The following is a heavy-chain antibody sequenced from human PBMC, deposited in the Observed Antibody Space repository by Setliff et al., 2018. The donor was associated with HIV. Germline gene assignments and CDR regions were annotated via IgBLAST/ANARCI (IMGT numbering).Heavy chain of an antibody. J-gene: IGHJ1*01. V-gene: IGHV4-39*07. Sequence: SETLSLTCTVTGGSISSGGFYWTWIRQPPGKGLEWIGEINHSGSTNYNPSLKSRVTISVDTSKNQFSLRLSSVTAADTAVYYCARARRAGSGPKYFQHWGQGTLVTVSS. CDR2: INHSGST. CDR1: GGSISSGGFY. D-gene: IGHD2-15*01. CDR3: ARARRAGSGPKYFQH.